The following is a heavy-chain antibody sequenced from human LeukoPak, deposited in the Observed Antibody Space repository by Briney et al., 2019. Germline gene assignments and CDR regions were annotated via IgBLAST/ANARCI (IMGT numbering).Heavy chain of an antibody. CDR2: ISSSSTI. CDR1: GFTFSSYS. V-gene: IGHV3-48*04. CDR3: AGGRGYSGYDYLPNFDY. D-gene: IGHD5-12*01. J-gene: IGHJ4*02. Sequence: GGSLRLSCAASGFTFSSYSMNWVRQAPGKGLEWVSYISSSSTIYYADSVKGRFTISRDNAKNSLYLQMNSLRAEDTAVYYCAGGRGYSGYDYLPNFDYWGQGTLVTVSS.